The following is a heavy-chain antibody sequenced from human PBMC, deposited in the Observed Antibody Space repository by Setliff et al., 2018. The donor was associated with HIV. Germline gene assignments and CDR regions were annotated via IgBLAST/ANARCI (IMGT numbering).Heavy chain of an antibody. Sequence: GGSLRLSCAASGFTFSSYSMNWVRQAPGKGLEWVSSISSSSSSYIYYADSVKGRFTISRDNAKNSLYLQMNSLRAEDTAVYYCARRYSSSSTGFDYWGQGALVTAPQ. CDR1: GFTFSSYS. CDR3: ARRYSSSSTGFDY. CDR2: ISSSSSSYI. D-gene: IGHD6-6*01. V-gene: IGHV3-21*01. J-gene: IGHJ4*02.